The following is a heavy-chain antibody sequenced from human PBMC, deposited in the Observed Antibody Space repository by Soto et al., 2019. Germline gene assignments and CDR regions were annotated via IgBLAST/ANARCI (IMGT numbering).Heavy chain of an antibody. CDR1: GYTLTHYY. V-gene: IGHV1-46*01. D-gene: IGHD5-12*01. J-gene: IGHJ4*02. Sequence: QVQLVQSGAEVKKPGASVKVSCKASGYTLTHYYMHWVRQAPGQGPEWVGVINPSTLVTSYAQKFQGRVTMTRDTSTSTVYMELNSLISEDTAVYYCARNGQTYDYYLFDKWGQGTLVTVSS. CDR3: ARNGQTYDYYLFDK. CDR2: INPSTLVT.